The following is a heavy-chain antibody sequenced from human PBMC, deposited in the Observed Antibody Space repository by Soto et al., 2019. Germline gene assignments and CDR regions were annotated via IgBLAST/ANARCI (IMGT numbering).Heavy chain of an antibody. D-gene: IGHD4-17*01. CDR2: ISSSSSYI. Sequence: PGGSLRLSCAASGFTFSSYSMNWVRQAPGKGLEWVSSISSSSSYIYYADSVKGRFTISRDNAKNSLYLQMNSLRAEDTAVCYCARDTELYGDLTKIDYWGQGTLVTVSS. CDR1: GFTFSSYS. J-gene: IGHJ4*02. V-gene: IGHV3-21*01. CDR3: ARDTELYGDLTKIDY.